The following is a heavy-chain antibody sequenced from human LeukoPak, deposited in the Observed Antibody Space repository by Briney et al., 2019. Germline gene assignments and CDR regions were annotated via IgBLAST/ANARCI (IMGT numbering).Heavy chain of an antibody. CDR3: AKDRPRDGHVRGPFDI. CDR2: ISDTGGTT. CDR1: GFTFSSNT. V-gene: IGHV3-23*01. D-gene: IGHD5-24*01. J-gene: IGHJ3*02. Sequence: PGGSLRLSCAASGFTFSSNTMGWVRQAPGKGLEWVSAISDTGGTTYYADSVKGRFTISRDNSKSTAYLQMNSLRAEDTAVYYCAKDRPRDGHVRGPFDIWGQGTMVTVSS.